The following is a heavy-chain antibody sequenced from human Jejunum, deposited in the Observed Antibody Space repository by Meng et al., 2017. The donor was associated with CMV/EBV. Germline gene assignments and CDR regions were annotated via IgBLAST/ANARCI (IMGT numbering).Heavy chain of an antibody. CDR3: ARDTFDRRNGMDV. CDR2: TYYSGST. CDR1: GGYINDCY. Sequence: VSGGYINDCYWSWIRQPPGKGLEWIGYTYYSGSTHYNPSLKSRVTISIDTSKKHFSLRLSSVTAADTAVYYCARDTFDRRNGMDVWGQGTSVTVSS. D-gene: IGHD3-10*01. J-gene: IGHJ6*02. V-gene: IGHV4-59*01.